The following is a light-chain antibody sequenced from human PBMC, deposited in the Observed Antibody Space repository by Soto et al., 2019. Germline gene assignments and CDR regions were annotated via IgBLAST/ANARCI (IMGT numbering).Light chain of an antibody. J-gene: IGLJ1*01. CDR1: SSNIGNNY. CDR2: DNN. Sequence: QSVLTQPPSVSAAPGQKVTISCSGSSSNIGNNYVSWYQQLPGTAPKLLLYDNNQRPSGIPDRFSGSKSGTSATLGITGLQTGDEADYYCGTWDSSLSAVYVFGTGTKLTVL. CDR3: GTWDSSLSAVYV. V-gene: IGLV1-51*01.